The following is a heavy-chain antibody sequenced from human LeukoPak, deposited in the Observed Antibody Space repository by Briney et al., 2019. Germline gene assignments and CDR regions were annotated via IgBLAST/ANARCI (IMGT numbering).Heavy chain of an antibody. D-gene: IGHD6-13*01. V-gene: IGHV3-23*01. CDR3: ARDRQQQS. J-gene: IGHJ5*02. CDR2: ISGSGGST. Sequence: GGSLRLSCAASGFTFSRYGMSWVRQTPGKGLEWVAAISGSGGSTYYADSVKGRFTISRDNAKNSLYLQMNSLRAEDTAVYYCARDRQQQSWGQGTLVTVSS. CDR1: GFTFSRYG.